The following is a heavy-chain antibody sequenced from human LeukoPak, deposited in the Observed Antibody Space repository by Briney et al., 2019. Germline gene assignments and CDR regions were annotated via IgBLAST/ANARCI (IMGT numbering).Heavy chain of an antibody. Sequence: PSETLSLTCTVSGGSISSYYWSWIRQPPGKGLEWIGYIYYSGSINYNPSLKSRVTISVDTSKNQFSLKGSSVTAADTAVYYCARGNWYLDYWGQGTLVTVSS. CDR2: IYYSGSI. CDR1: GGSISSYY. J-gene: IGHJ4*02. V-gene: IGHV4-59*01. CDR3: ARGNWYLDY. D-gene: IGHD1-1*01.